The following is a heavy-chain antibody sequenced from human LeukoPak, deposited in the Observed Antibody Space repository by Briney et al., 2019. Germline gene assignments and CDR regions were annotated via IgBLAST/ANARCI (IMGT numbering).Heavy chain of an antibody. CDR1: GFTVSSNY. CDR2: IYSGGST. CDR3: ARDLNLYYFDY. V-gene: IGHV3-66*01. Sequence: AGGSLRPSCAASGFTVSSNYMSWVRQAPGKGLEWVSVIYSGGSTYYADSVKGRFTISRDNSKNTLYLQMNSLRAEDTAVYYCARDLNLYYFDYWGQGTLVTVSS. J-gene: IGHJ4*02. D-gene: IGHD3-9*01.